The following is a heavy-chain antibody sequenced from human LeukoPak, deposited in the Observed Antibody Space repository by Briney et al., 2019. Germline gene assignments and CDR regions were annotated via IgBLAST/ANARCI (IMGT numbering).Heavy chain of an antibody. V-gene: IGHV4-30-4*08. CDR1: GGSISSGDYY. Sequence: SETLSLTCTVSGGSISSGDYYWSWIRQPPGKGLEWIGYIYYSGSTYYNPSLKSRVTISVDTSKNQLSLKLSSVTAADTAVYYCARENVLLWFGELSSWAFDIWGQGTMVTVSS. D-gene: IGHD3-10*01. CDR2: IYYSGST. CDR3: ARENVLLWFGELSSWAFDI. J-gene: IGHJ3*02.